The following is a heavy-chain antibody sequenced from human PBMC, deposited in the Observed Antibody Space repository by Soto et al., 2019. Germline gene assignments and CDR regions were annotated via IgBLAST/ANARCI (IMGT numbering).Heavy chain of an antibody. V-gene: IGHV1-18*01. CDR3: ARDIFPYSSGSNWFDP. D-gene: IGHD6-19*01. J-gene: IGHJ5*02. CDR1: GYTFTSYG. Sequence: QVQLVQSGAEVKKPGASVKVSCKASGYTFTSYGISWVRQAPGQGLEWMGWISAYNGNTNYAQKLPGRVTMTADTSRSTAYMELRSLRSDDTAVYYCARDIFPYSSGSNWFDPWGQGTLVTVSS. CDR2: ISAYNGNT.